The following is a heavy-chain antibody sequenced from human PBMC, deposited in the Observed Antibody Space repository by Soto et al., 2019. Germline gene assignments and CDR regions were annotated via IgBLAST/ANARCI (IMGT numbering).Heavy chain of an antibody. Sequence: PGESLKISCKGSGYSFTSYWIGWVRQMPGKGLEWMGIIYPGDSDTRYSPSFQGQVTISADKSISTAYLQWSSLKASDTAMYYCARLSLEDIVVVVAAAWFDPWGQGTLVTVS. CDR3: ARLSLEDIVVVVAAAWFDP. CDR2: IYPGDSDT. V-gene: IGHV5-51*01. CDR1: GYSFTSYW. J-gene: IGHJ5*02. D-gene: IGHD2-15*01.